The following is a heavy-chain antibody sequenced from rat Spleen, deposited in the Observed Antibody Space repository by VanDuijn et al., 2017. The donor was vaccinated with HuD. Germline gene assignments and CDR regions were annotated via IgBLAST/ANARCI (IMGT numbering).Heavy chain of an antibody. V-gene: IGHV2-6*01. CDR2: ISSGGST. CDR3: ARSLIGYNPFAY. CDR1: GFSLTSYT. J-gene: IGHJ3*01. D-gene: IGHD1-4*01. Sequence: QVQLKESGPGLVQPSQTLSLTCTVSGFSLTSYTVSWVRQPPGKGLEWIAAISSGGSTYYTSALKSRLSINRDTSKSQVFLKMNSLQTEDTAMYFCARSLIGYNPFAYWGQGTLVTVSS.